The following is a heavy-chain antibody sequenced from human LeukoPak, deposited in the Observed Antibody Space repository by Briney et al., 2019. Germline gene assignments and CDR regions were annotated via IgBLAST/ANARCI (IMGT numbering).Heavy chain of an antibody. CDR3: ARTLQRGFYDYVWGSYDY. Sequence: VASVKVSCKTSGYTFTDYGINWVRQAPGQGLEWVGWISAYNGNTNYAQKLQGRVTMTTDTSTSTAYMELRSLISDDTAMYYCARTLQRGFYDYVWGSYDYWGQGTLVTVSS. D-gene: IGHD3-16*01. V-gene: IGHV1-18*01. CDR2: ISAYNGNT. J-gene: IGHJ4*02. CDR1: GYTFTDYG.